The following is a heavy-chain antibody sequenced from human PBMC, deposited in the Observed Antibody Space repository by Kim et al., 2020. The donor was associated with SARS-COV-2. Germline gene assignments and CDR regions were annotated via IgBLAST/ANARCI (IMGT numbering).Heavy chain of an antibody. CDR3: ARGALAVAGTSWFDP. J-gene: IGHJ5*02. D-gene: IGHD6-19*01. V-gene: IGHV1-69*01. Sequence: QKFQGRVTITADESTSTAYMELSSLRSEDTAVYYCARGALAVAGTSWFDPWGQGTLVTVSS.